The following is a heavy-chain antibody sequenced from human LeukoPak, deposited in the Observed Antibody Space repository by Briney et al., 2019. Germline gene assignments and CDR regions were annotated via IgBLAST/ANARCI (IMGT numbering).Heavy chain of an antibody. J-gene: IGHJ6*03. V-gene: IGHV1-2*02. CDR1: GYTFTGYY. D-gene: IGHD3-3*01. CDR2: INPNSGGT. Sequence: ASVKVSCKASGYTFTGYYMHWVRRAPGQGLEWMGWINPNSGGTNYAQKFQGRVTMTRDTSISTAYMELSRLRSDDTAVYYCARDPGPLTIFGVLYYMDVWGKGTTVTVSS. CDR3: ARDPGPLTIFGVLYYMDV.